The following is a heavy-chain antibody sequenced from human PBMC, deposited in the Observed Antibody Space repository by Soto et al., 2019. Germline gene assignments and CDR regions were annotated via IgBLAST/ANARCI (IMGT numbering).Heavy chain of an antibody. V-gene: IGHV4-4*07. CDR2: IYATGTT. CDR1: GASISGFY. D-gene: IGHD1-26*01. Sequence: PSETLSLTCTVSGASISGFYWSWIRKSAGKGLEWIGRIYATGTTDYNPSLKSRVMMSVDTSKKQFSLKLRSATAADTAVYYCVRDGAKTLRDWFDPWGQGILVTVSS. J-gene: IGHJ5*02. CDR3: VRDGAKTLRDWFDP.